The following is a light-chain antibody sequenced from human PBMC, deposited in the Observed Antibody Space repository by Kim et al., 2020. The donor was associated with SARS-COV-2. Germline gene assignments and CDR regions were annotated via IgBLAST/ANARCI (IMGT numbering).Light chain of an antibody. J-gene: IGLJ2*01. CDR1: SLRRYY. V-gene: IGLV3-19*01. CDR3: KSRDSSGKVV. CDR2: GKN. Sequence: SSELTQDPAVSVALGQTVRITCQGDSLRRYYANWYQQKPGQAPVLVIYGKNNRPSGIPDRFSGSTSGNTASLTITGAQAEEEADYYCKSRDSSGKVVFGGGTQLTVL.